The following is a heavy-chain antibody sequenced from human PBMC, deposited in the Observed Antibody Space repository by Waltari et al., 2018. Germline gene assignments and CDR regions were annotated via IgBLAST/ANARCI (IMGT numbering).Heavy chain of an antibody. J-gene: IGHJ4*02. CDR1: GFTFSSYS. CDR3: ARIRGHVGATDY. V-gene: IGHV3-21*01. Sequence: EVQLVESGGGLVKPGGSLRLSCAASGFTFSSYSMNWVRQAPGKGLEWVSSISRSSSYIYYADSVKGRFTISRDNAKNSLYLQMNSLRAEDTAVYYCARIRGHVGATDYWGQGTLVTVSS. CDR2: ISRSSSYI. D-gene: IGHD1-26*01.